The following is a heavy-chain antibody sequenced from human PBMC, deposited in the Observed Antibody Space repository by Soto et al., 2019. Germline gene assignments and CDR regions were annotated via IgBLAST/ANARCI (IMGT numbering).Heavy chain of an antibody. D-gene: IGHD2-21*02. CDR1: GWPFSVYY. CDR2: INHSGNT. CDR3: ARVGPPLTGIIRGYFQH. Sequence: PSETLSLTCALYGWPFSVYYWIWIRQPPGKGLEWIGEINHSGNTNYNPSNKSRVTITVDTSNNQFSQKMSTINTEDTDEYYRARVGPPLTGIIRGYFQHWGQGTLVTVS. J-gene: IGHJ1*01. V-gene: IGHV4-34*01.